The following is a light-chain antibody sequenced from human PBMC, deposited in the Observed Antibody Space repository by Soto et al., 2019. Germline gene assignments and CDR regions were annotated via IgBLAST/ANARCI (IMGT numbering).Light chain of an antibody. CDR2: EVS. CDR1: SSDVGGYNY. J-gene: IGLJ1*01. CDR3: SSYAGSLYV. Sequence: QSALTQPPSASGSPGQSVTISCTGTSSDVGGYNYVSWYQQHPGKAPKFMIYEVSKRPSGVPDRFSGSKSGNTASLTVSGLQAEDEADYYCSSYAGSLYVFGTGTQLTVL. V-gene: IGLV2-8*01.